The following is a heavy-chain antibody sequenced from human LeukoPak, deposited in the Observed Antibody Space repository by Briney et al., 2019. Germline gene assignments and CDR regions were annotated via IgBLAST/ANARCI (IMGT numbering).Heavy chain of an antibody. CDR1: GGSFSGCY. V-gene: IGHV4-34*01. D-gene: IGHD6-13*01. J-gene: IGHJ6*03. CDR2: INHSGST. CDR3: ARTRQLVRVRYYYYYMDV. Sequence: SETLSLTCAVYGGSFSGCYWSWIRQPPGKGLEWIGEINHSGSTNYNPSLKSRVTISVDTSKNQFSLKLSSVTAADTAVYYCARTRQLVRVRYYYYYMDVWGKGTTVTVSS.